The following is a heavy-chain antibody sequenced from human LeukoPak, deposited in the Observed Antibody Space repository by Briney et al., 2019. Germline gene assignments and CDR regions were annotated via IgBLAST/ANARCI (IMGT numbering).Heavy chain of an antibody. D-gene: IGHD1-14*01. CDR1: GFTFSSYA. V-gene: IGHV3-30-3*02. CDR3: AKLHNLNCDY. Sequence: PGGSLRLSCAASGFTFSSYAMHWVRQAPGKGLEWVAVISYDGSNKYYADSVKGRFTISRDNSKNTPYLQMNSLRPEDTAVYYCAKLHNLNCDYWGLGTLATVSS. J-gene: IGHJ4*02. CDR2: ISYDGSNK.